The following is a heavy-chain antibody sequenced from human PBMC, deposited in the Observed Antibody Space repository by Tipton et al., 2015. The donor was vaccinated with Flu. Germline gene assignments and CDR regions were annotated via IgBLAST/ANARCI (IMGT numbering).Heavy chain of an antibody. CDR3: ARGPLPDSNWYNGMDV. CDR2: IGTSGDT. Sequence: SLRLSCEASGFTFSSYGMHWVRQATGKGLEWVSGIGTSGDTYYAGSVKGRFTISRENAKNSLYLQMNSLRAGDTAVYYCARGPLPDSNWYNGMDVWGQGTTVTVFS. D-gene: IGHD6-13*01. CDR1: GFTFSSYG. V-gene: IGHV3-13*01. J-gene: IGHJ6*02.